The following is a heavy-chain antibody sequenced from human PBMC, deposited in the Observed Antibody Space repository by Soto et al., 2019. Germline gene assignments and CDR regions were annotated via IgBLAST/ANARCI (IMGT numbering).Heavy chain of an antibody. CDR2: IIPILGVA. V-gene: IGHV1-69*04. CDR1: GDTFSNHT. D-gene: IGHD1-7*01. J-gene: IGHJ4*02. Sequence: SVKVSRKASGDTFSNHTISWVRQAPGQGLEWMGRIIPILGVANYAQKFQGRVTITADKSTSTAYMELSSLRSADTAVYYCARESELQHFDYWGQGTLVTVSS. CDR3: ARESELQHFDY.